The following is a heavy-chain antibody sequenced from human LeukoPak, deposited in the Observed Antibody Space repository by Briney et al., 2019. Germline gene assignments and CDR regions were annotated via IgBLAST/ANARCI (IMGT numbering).Heavy chain of an antibody. J-gene: IGHJ4*02. V-gene: IGHV3-11*06. D-gene: IGHD3-22*01. Sequence: GGSLRLSCAASGFTFSDYYMSWIRQAPGKGLEWVSSISSSSSYIYYADSLKGRFTISRDNAKNSLYLQMNSLRAEDTAVYYCARDGFAQYYYDSSGHGYFDYWGQGTLVTVSS. CDR3: ARDGFAQYYYDSSGHGYFDY. CDR1: GFTFSDYY. CDR2: ISSSSSYI.